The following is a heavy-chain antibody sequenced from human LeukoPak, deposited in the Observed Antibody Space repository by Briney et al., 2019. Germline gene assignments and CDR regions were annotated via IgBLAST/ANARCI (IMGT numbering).Heavy chain of an antibody. D-gene: IGHD3-22*01. J-gene: IGHJ4*02. CDR3: ARPQYYYDSSGLYY. CDR2: ISAYNGNT. CDR1: GGTFSSYA. V-gene: IGHV1-18*01. Sequence: GASVKVSCKASGGTFSSYAISWVRQAPGQGLEWMGWISAYNGNTNYAQKLQGRVTMTTDTSTSTAYMELRSLRSDDTAVYYCARPQYYYDSSGLYYWGQGTLVTVSS.